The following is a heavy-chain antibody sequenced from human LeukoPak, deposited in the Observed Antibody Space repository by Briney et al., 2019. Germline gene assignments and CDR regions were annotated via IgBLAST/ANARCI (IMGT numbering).Heavy chain of an antibody. V-gene: IGHV3-7*03. J-gene: IGHJ4*02. CDR2: INRDASEK. CDR1: GFTFSNAW. D-gene: IGHD2-8*01. CDR3: ARDNPMVYATYDH. Sequence: GGSLRLSCAASGFTFSNAWMSWVRQAPGKGLEWVANINRDASEKYYVDSVKGRFTISRDNAKNSLYLQMTSLRADDTAVYYCARDNPMVYATYDHWGQGTLVTVSS.